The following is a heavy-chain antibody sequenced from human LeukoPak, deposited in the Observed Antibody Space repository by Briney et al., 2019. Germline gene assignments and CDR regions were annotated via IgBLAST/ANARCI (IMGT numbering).Heavy chain of an antibody. CDR3: ARGKSIVGARIWVY. V-gene: IGHV3-30*19. Sequence: PGGSLRLSCAASGFTFSSYGMHWVRQAPGKGLEWVAVISYDGSNKYYADSVKGRFTISRDNSKNTLYLQMNSLRAEDTAVYYCARGKSIVGARIWVYWGQGTLVTVSS. CDR2: ISYDGSNK. J-gene: IGHJ4*02. CDR1: GFTFSSYG. D-gene: IGHD1-26*01.